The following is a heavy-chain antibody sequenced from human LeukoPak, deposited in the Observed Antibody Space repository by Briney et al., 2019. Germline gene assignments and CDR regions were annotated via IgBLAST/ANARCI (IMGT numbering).Heavy chain of an antibody. J-gene: IGHJ6*03. CDR3: ARTLDYYYYMDV. CDR1: GGPISSGGYY. Sequence: SETLSLTCTVSGGPISSGGYYWSWIRQHPGKGLEWIGYIYYSGSTNYNPSLKSRVTISVDRSKNQFSLKLSSVTAADTAVYYCARTLDYYYYMDVWGKGTTVTVSS. CDR2: IYYSGST. V-gene: IGHV4-31*03.